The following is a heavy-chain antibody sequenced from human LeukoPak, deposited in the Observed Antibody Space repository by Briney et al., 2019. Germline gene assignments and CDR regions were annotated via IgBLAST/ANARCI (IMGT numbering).Heavy chain of an antibody. J-gene: IGHJ6*03. CDR2: MNPNSGNT. CDR1: GYTFTSYD. D-gene: IGHD2-15*01. CDR3: ARGTVSGQDYYYMDV. Sequence: ASVKVSCKASGYTFTSYDINWVRQATGQGLEWIGWMNPNSGNTGYAQKFQGRVTMTRNTSISTAYMELSSLRSEDTAVYYCARGTVSGQDYYYMDVWGKGTTVTVSS. V-gene: IGHV1-8*01.